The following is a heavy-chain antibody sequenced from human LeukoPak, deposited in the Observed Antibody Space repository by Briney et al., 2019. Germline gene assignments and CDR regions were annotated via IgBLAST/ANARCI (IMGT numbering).Heavy chain of an antibody. CDR3: ARLRDGYNIFDY. CDR1: GGSISSYY. CDR2: TYYSGST. V-gene: IGHV4-59*01. J-gene: IGHJ4*02. Sequence: SETLFLTCTVSGGSISSYYWSWIRQPPGKGLEWIGYTYYSGSTNYNPSLKSRVTISVDTSKNQFSLKLSSVTAADTAVYYCARLRDGYNIFDYWGQGTLVTVSS. D-gene: IGHD5-24*01.